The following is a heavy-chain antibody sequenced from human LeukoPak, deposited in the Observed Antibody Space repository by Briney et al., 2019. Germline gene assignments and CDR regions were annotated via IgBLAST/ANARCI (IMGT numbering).Heavy chain of an antibody. V-gene: IGHV4-34*01. D-gene: IGHD2/OR15-2a*01. CDR2: INHSGST. CDR1: GGSFSGYY. Sequence: SETLSLTCAVYGGSFSGYYWSWIRQPPGKGLEWIGEINHSGSTNYNPSLKSRVTISVDTSKNQLSLKLSSVTAADTAVYYCAREYGREYFQHWGQGTLVTVSS. CDR3: AREYGREYFQH. J-gene: IGHJ1*01.